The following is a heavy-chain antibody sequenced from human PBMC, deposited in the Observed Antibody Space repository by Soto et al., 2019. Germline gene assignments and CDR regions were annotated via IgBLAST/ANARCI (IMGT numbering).Heavy chain of an antibody. CDR2: IYHSGST. J-gene: IGHJ4*02. Sequence: SETLSLTCAVSGYSISSCYYWGWIRQPPGKGLEWIGSIYHSGSTYYNPSLKSRVTISVDTSKNQFSLKLSSVTAADTAVYYCARGTGYSSSHDYWGQGTLVTVSS. CDR1: GYSISSCYY. CDR3: ARGTGYSSSHDY. V-gene: IGHV4-38-2*01. D-gene: IGHD6-13*01.